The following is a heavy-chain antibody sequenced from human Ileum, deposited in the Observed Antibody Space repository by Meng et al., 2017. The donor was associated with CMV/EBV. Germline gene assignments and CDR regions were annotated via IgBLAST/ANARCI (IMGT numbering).Heavy chain of an antibody. CDR2: IYTGGPT. V-gene: IGHV4-4*07. J-gene: IGHJ4*02. CDR1: SASIMPYY. CDR3: ARGQTVRGFEY. D-gene: IGHD3-10*01. Sequence: LREPGPGLVKPPETLSLTCTVPSASIMPYYWNWIRQPAGKGLEWIGRIYTGGPTDYNPSLKSRVTMSVDTSKNQFFLNLSSVTAADTAVYYCARGQTVRGFEYWGLGILVTVSS.